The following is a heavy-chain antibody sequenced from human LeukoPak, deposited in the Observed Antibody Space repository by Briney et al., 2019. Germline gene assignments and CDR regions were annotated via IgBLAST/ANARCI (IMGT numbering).Heavy chain of an antibody. D-gene: IGHD6-13*01. CDR1: GFTFSKYA. Sequence: GGSLRLSCAAFGFTFSKYAMHWVRRAPGKGLEWVAVISYDGSNKYYADSVKGRFTISRDNSKNTLYLQMNSLRAEDTAVYYCARDIVDSSSWYYFDYWGQGTLVTVSS. CDR3: ARDIVDSSSWYYFDY. CDR2: ISYDGSNK. V-gene: IGHV3-30*04. J-gene: IGHJ4*02.